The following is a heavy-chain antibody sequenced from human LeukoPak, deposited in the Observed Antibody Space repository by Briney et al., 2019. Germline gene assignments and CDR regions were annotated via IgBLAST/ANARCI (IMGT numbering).Heavy chain of an antibody. V-gene: IGHV1-18*01. J-gene: IGHJ6*03. CDR2: ISAYNGNT. CDR1: GYTFTSYG. CDR3: ARVRCSGGSCYSRGYYYYYMDV. Sequence: GASVKVSCTASGYTFTSYGISWVRQAPGQGLEWMGWISAYNGNTNYAQKLQGRVTMTTDTSTSTAYMELRSLRSDDTAVYYCARVRCSGGSCYSRGYYYYYMDVWGKGTTVTVSS. D-gene: IGHD2-15*01.